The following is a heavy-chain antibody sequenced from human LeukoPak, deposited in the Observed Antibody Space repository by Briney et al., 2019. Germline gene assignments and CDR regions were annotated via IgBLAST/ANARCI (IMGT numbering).Heavy chain of an antibody. CDR3: AKDSFLRIAAAANWFDP. CDR1: GFTFSSYA. J-gene: IGHJ5*02. Sequence: PGGSLRLSCAASGFTFSSYALTWVRQAPGKGLEWVSAISGSGGSTYYADSVKGRFTISRDNSKNTLYLQMNSLRAEDTAVYYCAKDSFLRIAAAANWFDPWGQGTLVTVSS. V-gene: IGHV3-23*01. CDR2: ISGSGGST. D-gene: IGHD6-13*01.